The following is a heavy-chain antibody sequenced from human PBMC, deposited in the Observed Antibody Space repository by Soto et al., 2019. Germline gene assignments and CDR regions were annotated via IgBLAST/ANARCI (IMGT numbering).Heavy chain of an antibody. CDR2: ISGSGGST. D-gene: IGHD3-22*01. CDR1: GFTFSSYA. J-gene: IGHJ5*02. Sequence: PVGSLRLSCAASGFTFSSYAMSWVRQAPGKGLEWVSAISGSGGSTYYADSVKGRFTISRDNSKNTLYLQMNSLRAEDTAVYYCAKDAGFGYYDSSGSLGWFDPWGQGTLVTVSS. V-gene: IGHV3-23*01. CDR3: AKDAGFGYYDSSGSLGWFDP.